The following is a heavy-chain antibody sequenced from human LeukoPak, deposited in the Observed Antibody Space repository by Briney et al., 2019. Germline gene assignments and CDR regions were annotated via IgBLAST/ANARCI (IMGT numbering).Heavy chain of an antibody. CDR1: GFTFSSYG. Sequence: GGSLRLSCAASGFTFSSYGMHWVRQAPGKGLEWVAFIRYDGSNKYYADSVKGRFTISRDNSKNSLYLQMNSLRDEDTAVYYCARDLEYGTRSLFVLWGQGTLATVSS. CDR2: IRYDGSNK. J-gene: IGHJ4*02. D-gene: IGHD1-1*01. CDR3: ARDLEYGTRSLFVL. V-gene: IGHV3-30*02.